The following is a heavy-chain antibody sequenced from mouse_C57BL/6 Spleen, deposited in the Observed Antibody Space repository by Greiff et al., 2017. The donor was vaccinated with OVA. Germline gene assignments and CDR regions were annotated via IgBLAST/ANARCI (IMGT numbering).Heavy chain of an antibody. CDR1: GFTFSSYG. CDR2: IRSGGSYT. Sequence: EVKLMESGGDLVKPGGSLKLSCAASGFTFSSYGMSWVRQTPDTRLEWVATIRSGGSYTYYPDSVKGRFTISRDNAKNTLYLHMSSLKSEDTAMYYCARHWDGVTTGSCFDYWGQGTTLTVSS. J-gene: IGHJ2*01. D-gene: IGHD2-2*01. V-gene: IGHV5-6*01. CDR3: ARHWDGVTTGSCFDY.